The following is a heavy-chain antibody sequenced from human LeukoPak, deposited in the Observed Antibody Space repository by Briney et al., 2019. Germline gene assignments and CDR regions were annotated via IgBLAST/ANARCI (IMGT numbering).Heavy chain of an antibody. Sequence: ASVKVSCKASGYSFTGYYIHWVRQAPGQGLEWMGWINPNSGGTNYAQEFQGRVTMTRDMSTSTVYMELSSLRSEDTAVYYCARGKTMIVVGPQFDAFDIWGQGTMVTVSS. CDR3: ARGKTMIVVGPQFDAFDI. D-gene: IGHD3-22*01. V-gene: IGHV1-2*02. CDR2: INPNSGGT. CDR1: GYSFTGYY. J-gene: IGHJ3*02.